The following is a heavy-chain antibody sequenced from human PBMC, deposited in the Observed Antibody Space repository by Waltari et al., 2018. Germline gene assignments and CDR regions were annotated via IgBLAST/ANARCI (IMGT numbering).Heavy chain of an antibody. CDR1: GYSISSGYY. D-gene: IGHD6-13*01. CDR3: ARGARGAAEPPPNWFDP. J-gene: IGHJ5*02. CDR2: IYHSGST. Sequence: QVQLQESGPGLVKPSETLSLTCAVSGYSISSGYYWGWIRQPPGKGLEWIGSIYHSGSTYSNPSLKSRVTISVDTSKNQFSLKLSSVTAADTAVYYCARGARGAAEPPPNWFDPWGQGTLVTVSS. V-gene: IGHV4-38-2*01.